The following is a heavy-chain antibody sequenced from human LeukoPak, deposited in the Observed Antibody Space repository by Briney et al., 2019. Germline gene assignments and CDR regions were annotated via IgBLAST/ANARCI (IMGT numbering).Heavy chain of an antibody. CDR2: ISAYNGNT. V-gene: IGHV1-18*01. CDR3: ARDGYSIELGYMDV. D-gene: IGHD2-15*01. J-gene: IGHJ6*03. Sequence: GASVKVSCKASGYTFTSYGISWVRQAPGQGLEWMGWISAYNGNTNYAQKLQGRVTMTTDTSTSTAYMDLRSLRSDDTAVYYCARDGYSIELGYMDVWGKGTTVTVSS. CDR1: GYTFTSYG.